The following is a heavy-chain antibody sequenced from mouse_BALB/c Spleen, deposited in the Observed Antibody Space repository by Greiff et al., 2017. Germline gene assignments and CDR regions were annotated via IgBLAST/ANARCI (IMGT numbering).Heavy chain of an antibody. CDR2: IDPENGDT. V-gene: IGHV14-4*02. CDR1: GFNIKDYY. J-gene: IGHJ4*01. Sequence: EVMLVESGAELVRSGASVKLSCTASGFNIKDYYMHWVKQRPEQGLEWIGWIDPENGDTEYAPKFQGKATMTADTSSNTAYLQLSSLTSEDTAVYYCNRIYYYGSNRMDYWGQGTSVTVSS. D-gene: IGHD1-1*01. CDR3: NRIYYYGSNRMDY.